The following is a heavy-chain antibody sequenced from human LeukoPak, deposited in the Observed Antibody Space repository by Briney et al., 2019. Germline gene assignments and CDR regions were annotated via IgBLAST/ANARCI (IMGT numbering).Heavy chain of an antibody. D-gene: IGHD2-2*01. CDR3: ARGEDDIVVVPAAEH. J-gene: IGHJ4*02. Sequence: PGGSLRLSCAASGFTFSSYSMNWVRQAPGKGLEWVSYISSSSSTIYYADSVKGRFTISRDNAKNSLYLQMNSLRAEDTAVYYCARGEDDIVVVPAAEHWGQGTLVTVSS. CDR2: ISSSSSTI. V-gene: IGHV3-48*01. CDR1: GFTFSSYS.